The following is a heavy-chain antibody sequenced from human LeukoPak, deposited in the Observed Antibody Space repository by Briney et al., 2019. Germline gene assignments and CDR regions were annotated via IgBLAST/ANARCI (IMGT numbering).Heavy chain of an antibody. CDR3: ARGNFWSGYYYFDY. V-gene: IGHV3-21*01. D-gene: IGHD3-3*01. CDR1: GFTFSSYS. CDR2: ISSSSSYI. J-gene: IGHJ4*02. Sequence: PGGSLRLSCAASGFTFSSYSMNWVRQAPGKGLEWVSSISSSSSYIYYADSVKGRFTISRDNAKNSLYLQINSLRAEDTAVYYCARGNFWSGYYYFDYWGQGTLVTVSS.